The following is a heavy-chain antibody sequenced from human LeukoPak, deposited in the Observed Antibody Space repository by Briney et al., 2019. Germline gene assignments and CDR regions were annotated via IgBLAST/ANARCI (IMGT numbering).Heavy chain of an antibody. Sequence: PGGSLRLSCAASGFTFDDYAMHWVRQPPGKGLEWVSGISWNSGSIGYADSVKGRFTISRDNAKNSLYLQMNSLRAEDTAVYYCAREHTDFSMIVVARRDYYYMDVWGKGTTVTVSS. V-gene: IGHV3-9*01. CDR2: ISWNSGSI. CDR3: AREHTDFSMIVVARRDYYYMDV. D-gene: IGHD3-22*01. J-gene: IGHJ6*03. CDR1: GFTFDDYA.